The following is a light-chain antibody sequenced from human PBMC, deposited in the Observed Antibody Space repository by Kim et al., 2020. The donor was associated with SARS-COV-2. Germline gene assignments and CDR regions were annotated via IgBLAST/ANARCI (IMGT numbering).Light chain of an antibody. CDR1: SGSIASSY. CDR3: QSYDSSNRGV. V-gene: IGLV6-57*03. J-gene: IGLJ3*02. Sequence: NFMLTQPHSVSESPGKTVTISCTRSSGSIASSYVQWYQQRPGSAPTTVIYEDNQRPSGVPDRFSGSIDSSSNSASLTISGLKTEDEADYYCQSYDSSNRGVFGGETQLTVL. CDR2: EDN.